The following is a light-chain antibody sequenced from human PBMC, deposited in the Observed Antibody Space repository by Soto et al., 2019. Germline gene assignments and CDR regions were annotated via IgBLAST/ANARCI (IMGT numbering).Light chain of an antibody. Sequence: EIVLTQSPATLSLSPGERATLSCRASQSVSSYLAWYQQKPGQAPSLLIYDASNRATGITARFSGSGSGTDFSLTISSLEPEDFSVYYCQQRSNCPPALTFGGGTKVEIK. CDR1: QSVSSY. V-gene: IGKV3-11*01. CDR3: QQRSNCPPALT. J-gene: IGKJ4*01. CDR2: DAS.